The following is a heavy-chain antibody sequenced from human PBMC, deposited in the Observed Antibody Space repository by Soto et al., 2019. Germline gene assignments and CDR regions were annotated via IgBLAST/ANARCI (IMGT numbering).Heavy chain of an antibody. V-gene: IGHV1-18*01. CDR3: ASHIIVAGSYFFEY. CDR1: GYSFASHG. D-gene: IGHD6-19*01. CDR2: ISGYNGHT. J-gene: IGHJ4*02. Sequence: QVQLVQSGAEVKKPGASVKVSCKASGYSFASHGFSWVRQAPGQGLEWMGWISGYNGHTKYAQNLQGTVTMTTDRSSGTTYMELTSLRSDDTAVYYSASHIIVAGSYFFEYCGQGTLVTVSS.